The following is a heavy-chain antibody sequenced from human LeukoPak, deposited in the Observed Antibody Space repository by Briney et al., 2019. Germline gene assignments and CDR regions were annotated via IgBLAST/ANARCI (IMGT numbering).Heavy chain of an antibody. CDR1: GFTFSSYA. J-gene: IGHJ4*02. CDR2: ISSSGRTI. Sequence: PGGSLRLSCAASGFTFSSYAMTWVRQAPGKGLECISYISSSGRTIYYAGSLKGRFTVSRDNAKNSLYLRMNNLRAEDTAVYYCARGEYYFDYWGQGTLVTVSS. V-gene: IGHV3-48*03. CDR3: ARGEYYFDY.